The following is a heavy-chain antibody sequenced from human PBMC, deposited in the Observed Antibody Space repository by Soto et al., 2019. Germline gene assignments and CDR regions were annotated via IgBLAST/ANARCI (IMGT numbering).Heavy chain of an antibody. CDR3: ATHRPFPYDSSGPDAFDI. CDR2: FDPEDGET. V-gene: IGHV1-24*01. J-gene: IGHJ3*02. D-gene: IGHD3-22*01. Sequence: GASVKVSCKVSGYTITELSMHWVRQAPGKGLEWMGGFDPEDGETIYAQKFQGRVTMTEDTSTDTAYMELSSLRSEDTAVYYCATHRPFPYDSSGPDAFDIWGQGTMVTVSS. CDR1: GYTITELS.